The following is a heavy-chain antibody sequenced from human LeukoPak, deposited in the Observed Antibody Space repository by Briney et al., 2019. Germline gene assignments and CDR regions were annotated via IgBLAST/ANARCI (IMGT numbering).Heavy chain of an antibody. V-gene: IGHV1-2*02. CDR1: GYTFTGYS. D-gene: IGHD1-1*01. Sequence: GASVKVSCKASGYTFTGYSMHWARQAPGQGLEWMAWINPDSGATKYAQKFQGRVTMTRDTSISTAYMELTRLSSDDTAVYYCARSRYNWNANWFDPWGQGSLVSVSS. CDR2: INPDSGAT. CDR3: ARSRYNWNANWFDP. J-gene: IGHJ5*02.